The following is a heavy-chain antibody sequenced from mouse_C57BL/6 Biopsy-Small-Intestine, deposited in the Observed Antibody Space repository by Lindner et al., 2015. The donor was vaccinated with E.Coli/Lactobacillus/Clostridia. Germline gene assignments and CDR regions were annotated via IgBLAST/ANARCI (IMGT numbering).Heavy chain of an antibody. V-gene: IGHV3-1*01. CDR1: GYSITSGYD. D-gene: IGHD1-1*01. Sequence: VQLQESGPGMVKPSQSLSLTCTVTGYSITSGYDWHWIRHFPGNKLEWMGYINYSGSTNYSPSLKSRISITHDTSKNHFFLKLNSVTTEDTATYYCARAGYYGSSIHWYFDVWGTGTTVTVSS. CDR3: ARAGYYGSSIHWYFDV. J-gene: IGHJ1*03. CDR2: INYSGST.